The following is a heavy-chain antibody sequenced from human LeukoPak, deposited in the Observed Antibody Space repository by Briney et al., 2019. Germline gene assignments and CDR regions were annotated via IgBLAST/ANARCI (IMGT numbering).Heavy chain of an antibody. D-gene: IGHD3-16*01. J-gene: IGHJ4*02. CDR2: ISSSGSTI. V-gene: IGHV3-48*03. CDR1: GFTFSSYE. CDR3: ARDHLYYEISGPRFDY. Sequence: GGSLRLSCAAPGFTFSSYEMNWVRQAPGKGLEWVSYISSSGSTIYYADSVKGRFTISRDNAKNSLYLQMNSLRAEVTAVYYCARDHLYYEISGPRFDYWGQGTRVTVSS.